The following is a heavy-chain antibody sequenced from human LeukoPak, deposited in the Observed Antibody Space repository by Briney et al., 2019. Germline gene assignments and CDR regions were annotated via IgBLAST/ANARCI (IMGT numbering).Heavy chain of an antibody. CDR3: ARVRGPTLKTCYMDV. J-gene: IGHJ6*03. V-gene: IGHV3-48*04. Sequence: GGSLRLSCAASGFTFTEYSIIWVRQAPGKGLEWVSFISDISDRSSTIHYADSVKGRFTISGDNAERSVYLQMNSLRADDTAVYYCARVRGPTLKTCYMDVWGTGTTVTVSS. D-gene: IGHD3-10*01. CDR2: ISDRSSTI. CDR1: GFTFTEYS.